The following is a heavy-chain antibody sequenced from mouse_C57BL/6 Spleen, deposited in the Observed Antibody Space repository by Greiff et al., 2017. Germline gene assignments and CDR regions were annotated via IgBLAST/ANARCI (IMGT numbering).Heavy chain of an antibody. D-gene: IGHD2-5*01. CDR1: GYAFSSSW. CDR2: IYPGDGDT. Sequence: QVQLQQSGPELVKPGASVKISCKASGYAFSSSWMNWVKQRPGQGLEWIGRIYPGDGDTNYNGKFKGKATLTADKSSSTAYMQLSSLTSEDSAVYFCAWSNYPYFDDWGQGTTLTVSS. CDR3: AWSNYPYFDD. V-gene: IGHV1-82*01. J-gene: IGHJ2*01.